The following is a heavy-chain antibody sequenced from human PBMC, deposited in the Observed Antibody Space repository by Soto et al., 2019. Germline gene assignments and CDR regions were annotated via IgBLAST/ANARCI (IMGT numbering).Heavy chain of an antibody. Sequence: PSETLSLTCAVYGGSFSGYYWSWIRQPPGKGLEWIGEINHSGSTNYNPSLKSRVTISVDTSKNQFSLKLSSVTAADTAVYYCARPGVFKLRPRDYYFDYWGQGTLVTVSS. V-gene: IGHV4-34*01. CDR3: ARPGVFKLRPRDYYFDY. CDR2: INHSGST. D-gene: IGHD4-17*01. J-gene: IGHJ4*02. CDR1: GGSFSGYY.